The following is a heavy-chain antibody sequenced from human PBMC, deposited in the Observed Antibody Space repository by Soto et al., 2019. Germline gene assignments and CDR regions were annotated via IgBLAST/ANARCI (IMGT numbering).Heavy chain of an antibody. D-gene: IGHD6-19*01. J-gene: IGHJ4*02. Sequence: QVQLVQSGAEVKKPGSSVKVSCKASGGTFSSYAISWVRQAPGQGLEWMGGISPCFGTANYAQKFQGRVTITANKSTGTAYMELCSLRSGETAVYYCACARVAVDGTVPNFDSWGQGTLVTVSS. CDR1: GGTFSSYA. CDR2: ISPCFGTA. V-gene: IGHV1-69*06. CDR3: ACARVAVDGTVPNFDS.